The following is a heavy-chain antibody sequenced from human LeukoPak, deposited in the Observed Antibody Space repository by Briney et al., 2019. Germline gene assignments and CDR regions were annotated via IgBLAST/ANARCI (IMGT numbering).Heavy chain of an antibody. CDR1: GGSISTSDKH. Sequence: SETLSLTCSVSGGSISTSDKHWGWIRQPPGQGLEWIGSMFFGGRTFYSPSLKSRVTISVDTSKNQYSLRLNSVTAADTAVYYCAREGRWFYDSSGPEAGDAFDIWGQGTMVTVSS. CDR3: AREGRWFYDSSGPEAGDAFDI. V-gene: IGHV4-39*02. CDR2: MFFGGRT. D-gene: IGHD3-22*01. J-gene: IGHJ3*02.